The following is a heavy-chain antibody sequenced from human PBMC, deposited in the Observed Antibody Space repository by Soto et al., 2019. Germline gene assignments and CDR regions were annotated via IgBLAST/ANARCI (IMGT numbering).Heavy chain of an antibody. J-gene: IGHJ6*03. V-gene: IGHV3-30*18. CDR1: GFTFSSYG. CDR2: ISHDGSNK. D-gene: IGHD2-2*01. CDR3: AKDGIVVVPAAMRQGYYYYYMDV. Sequence: QVQLVESGGGVVQPGRSLRLSCAASGFTFSSYGMHWVRQAPGKGLEWVAVISHDGSNKYYADSVKGRFTISRDNSKNTLYLQMNSLRAEDTALYYCAKDGIVVVPAAMRQGYYYYYMDVWGKGTTVTVSS.